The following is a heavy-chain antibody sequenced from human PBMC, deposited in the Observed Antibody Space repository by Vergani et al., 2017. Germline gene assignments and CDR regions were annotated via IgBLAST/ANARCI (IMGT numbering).Heavy chain of an antibody. CDR1: GGSISSGSYY. V-gene: IGHV4-61*02. J-gene: IGHJ3*02. CDR3: ARDKHGYCSSTSCPDDAFDI. CDR2: IYTSGST. D-gene: IGHD2-2*01. Sequence: QVQLQESGPGLVKPSQTLSLTCTVSGGSISSGSYYWSWIRQPAGKGLEWIGRIYTSGSTNYNPSLKSRVTISVDTSKNQFSLKLSSVTAADTAVYYCARDKHGYCSSTSCPDDAFDIWGQGTMVTVSS.